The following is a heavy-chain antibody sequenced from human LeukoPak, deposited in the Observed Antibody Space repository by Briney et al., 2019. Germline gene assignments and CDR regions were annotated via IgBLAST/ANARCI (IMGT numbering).Heavy chain of an antibody. CDR3: ARDYDFWGGYHGY. CDR2: IKQDGSEK. CDR1: GFTFSSYW. D-gene: IGHD3-3*01. V-gene: IGHV3-7*01. Sequence: GGSLRLSCAASGFTFSSYWMSWVRPAPGKGLEGVANIKQDGSEKYYVDSVKGRFTISRDNAKNSLYLQMNSLRAEDTAVYYCARDYDFWGGYHGYWGQGTLVTVSS. J-gene: IGHJ4*02.